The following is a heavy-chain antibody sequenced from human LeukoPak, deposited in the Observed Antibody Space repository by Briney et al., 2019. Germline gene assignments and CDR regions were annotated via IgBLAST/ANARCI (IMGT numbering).Heavy chain of an antibody. V-gene: IGHV1-18*01. CDR1: GYTFTSYG. J-gene: IGHJ6*02. CDR3: ARDQSRDLLVYHCHMDV. Sequence: ASVKVSCKASGYTFTSYGISWVRQTPGQGLEWLGWISTYNGNTNYVQKFQGRVTLTTDTSTDTAYMELRGLRSDDTAVYYCARDQSRDLLVYHCHMDVWGQGTTVTVSS. D-gene: IGHD1-26*01. CDR2: ISTYNGNT.